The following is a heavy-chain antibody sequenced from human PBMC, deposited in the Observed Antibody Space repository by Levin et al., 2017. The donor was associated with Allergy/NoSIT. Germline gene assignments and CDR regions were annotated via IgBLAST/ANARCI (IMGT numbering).Heavy chain of an antibody. CDR2: IYYSGST. D-gene: IGHD6-19*01. J-gene: IGHJ4*02. CDR1: GGSISSSSYY. CDR3: ARLWAGTRDY. Sequence: SQTLSLTCTVSGGSISSSSYYWGWIRQPPGKGLEWIGSIYYSGSTYYNPSLKSRVTISVDTSKNQFSLKLSSVTAADTAVYYCARLWAGTRDYWGQGTLVTVSS. V-gene: IGHV4-39*01.